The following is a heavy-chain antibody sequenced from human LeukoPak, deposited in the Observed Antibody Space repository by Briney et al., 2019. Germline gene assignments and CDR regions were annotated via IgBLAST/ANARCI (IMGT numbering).Heavy chain of an antibody. V-gene: IGHV1-8*01. Sequence: ASVKVSCKASGYTFTSYDINWVRQATGQGLEWMGGMNPNSGNTGYAQKFQGRVTMTRNTSISTAYMELSSLRSEDTAVYYCARGDYDFWSGYPYGMDVWGQGTTVTVSS. CDR1: GYTFTSYD. CDR3: ARGDYDFWSGYPYGMDV. J-gene: IGHJ6*02. D-gene: IGHD3-3*01. CDR2: MNPNSGNT.